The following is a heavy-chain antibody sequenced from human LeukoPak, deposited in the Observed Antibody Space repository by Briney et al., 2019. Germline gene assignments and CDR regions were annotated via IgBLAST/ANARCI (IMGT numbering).Heavy chain of an antibody. CDR2: VYYSGST. CDR1: GGSIRSYY. CDR3: ARGPGLNWFDP. V-gene: IGHV4-59*01. J-gene: IGHJ5*02. Sequence: SETLSLTCTVSGGSIRSYYWSWIRQPPGKGLEWIGYVYYSGSTNYNPSLKSRVTISVDMSRNQFSLKLNSVTAADTAVYYCARGPGLNWFDPWGQGTLVTVFS.